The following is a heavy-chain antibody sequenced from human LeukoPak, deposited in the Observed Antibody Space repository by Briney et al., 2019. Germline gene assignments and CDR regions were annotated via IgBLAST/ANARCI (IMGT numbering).Heavy chain of an antibody. CDR3: ARLRSWGYGMDV. V-gene: IGHV4-59*08. Sequence: PSETLSLTCTVSGGSISSYYWSWIRQPPGKGLEWIGYIYYSGSTNYNPSLKSRVTISVDTSKNQFSLKLSSVTAADTAVYYCARLRSWGYGMDVWGKGPRSPSPQ. CDR2: IYYSGST. CDR1: GGSISSYY. D-gene: IGHD1-26*01. J-gene: IGHJ6*01.